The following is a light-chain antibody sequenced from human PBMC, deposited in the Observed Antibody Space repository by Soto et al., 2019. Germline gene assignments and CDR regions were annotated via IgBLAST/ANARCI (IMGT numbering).Light chain of an antibody. CDR1: HNIYSY. V-gene: IGKV1-39*01. CDR3: QHSYSIPFT. J-gene: IGKJ2*01. CDR2: TAS. Sequence: DIQLTQSPSSLSSSVGDRVTITCRASHNIYSYLNWYQQKPGTAPKLLIYTASNLQRGVPSKFSGSGSGTDFTLTISSLQSEDFATYDCQHSYSIPFTFGQGTKLEI.